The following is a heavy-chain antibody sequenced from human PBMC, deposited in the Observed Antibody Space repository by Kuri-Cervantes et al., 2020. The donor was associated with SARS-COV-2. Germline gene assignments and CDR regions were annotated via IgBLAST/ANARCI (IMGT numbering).Heavy chain of an antibody. V-gene: IGHV6-1*01. CDR2: TYNRSMWYN. J-gene: IGHJ5*02. Sequence: SETLSLTCAISGGSVTSNSADWNWIRQSPSRGLEWLGRTYNRSMWYNDYAVSVNSRTTNNPETSQNQFSLQLNAVTPEDTAVYCCARGRSRSYIGAWGQGTLVTVSS. CDR3: ARGRSRSYIGA. D-gene: IGHD1-26*01. CDR1: GGSVTSNSAD.